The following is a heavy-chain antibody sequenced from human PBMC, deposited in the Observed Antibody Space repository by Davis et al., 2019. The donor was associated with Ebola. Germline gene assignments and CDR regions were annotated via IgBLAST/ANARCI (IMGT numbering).Heavy chain of an antibody. CDR1: GYTFTGYD. D-gene: IGHD3-16*01. CDR3: ASGLWGSRGMDV. J-gene: IGHJ6*04. CDR2: INPKSGGT. Sequence: ASVKVSCKASGYTFTGYDMHWVRQAPGQGLEWMGRINPKSGGTYYAQKFQGRVTMTRDTSTSTVYMELSSLRSEDTAVYYCASGLWGSRGMDVWGKGTTVTVSS. V-gene: IGHV1-2*06.